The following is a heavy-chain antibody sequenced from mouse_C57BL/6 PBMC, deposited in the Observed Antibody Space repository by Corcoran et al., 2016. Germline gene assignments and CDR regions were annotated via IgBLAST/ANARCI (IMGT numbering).Heavy chain of an antibody. V-gene: IGHV1-66*01. D-gene: IGHD1-1*01. J-gene: IGHJ3*01. Sequence: QVQLQQSGPELVKPGASVKISCKASGYSFTSYYIHWVKQRPGQGLEWIGWIYPGSGNTKYNEKFKGKATLTADTSSSTAYMQLSSLTSEDSAVYYCASDLLRSNPRGASWFAYWGQGTLVTVSA. CDR3: ASDLLRSNPRGASWFAY. CDR2: IYPGSGNT. CDR1: GYSFTSYY.